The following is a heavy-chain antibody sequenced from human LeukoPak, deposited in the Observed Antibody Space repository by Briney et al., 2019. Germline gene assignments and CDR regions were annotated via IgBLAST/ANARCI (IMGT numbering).Heavy chain of an antibody. V-gene: IGHV3-21*01. D-gene: IGHD3-22*01. Sequence: GGSLRLSCAASGFTFSTYSMNWVRQAPGKGLEWVSSITSSRIYIYYADSVKGRFTISRDNAKNSLYLQMNRLRAEDTAVYYCSAGEGYYDSSDYYSAWAFNVWGQGTMVTVSS. CDR1: GFTFSTYS. CDR3: SAGEGYYDSSDYYSAWAFNV. J-gene: IGHJ3*01. CDR2: ITSSRIYI.